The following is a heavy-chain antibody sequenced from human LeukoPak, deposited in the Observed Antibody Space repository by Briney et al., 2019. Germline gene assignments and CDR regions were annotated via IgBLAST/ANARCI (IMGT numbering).Heavy chain of an antibody. CDR3: AKDRRTTLYGEFDY. D-gene: IGHD3-3*01. J-gene: IGHJ4*02. CDR1: GPTFSSYA. V-gene: IGHV3-23*01. CDR2: ISSGGVGT. Sequence: GGSLRLSCAASGPTFSSYAMSWVRQAPGKGLEWVSGISSGGVGTYYADSVKGRFTVSRDNSKNTLYLQMNSLRAEDTAVYYCAKDRRTTLYGEFDYWGQGALVTVSS.